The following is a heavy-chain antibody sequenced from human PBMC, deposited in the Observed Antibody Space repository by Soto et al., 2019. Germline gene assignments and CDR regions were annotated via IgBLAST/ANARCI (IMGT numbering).Heavy chain of an antibody. V-gene: IGHV1-2*04. CDR3: ARANYDSSGSYYFDY. Sequence: ASVKVSCKASGFTFTSSAMHWVRQAPGQGLEWMGWINPNSGGTNYAQKLQGWVTMTRDTSISTAYMELSRLRSDDTAVYYCARANYDSSGSYYFDYWGQGTLVTVSS. J-gene: IGHJ4*02. CDR2: INPNSGGT. D-gene: IGHD3-22*01. CDR1: GFTFTSSA.